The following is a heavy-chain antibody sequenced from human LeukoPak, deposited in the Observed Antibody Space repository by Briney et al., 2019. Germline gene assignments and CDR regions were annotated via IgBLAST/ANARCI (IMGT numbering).Heavy chain of an antibody. D-gene: IGHD3-10*01. J-gene: IGHJ6*03. CDR1: GFTFSNAW. Sequence: PGGSLRLSCAASGFTFSNAWMSWVRQAPGKGLEWVSGINWNSDFIGYADSVKGRFTISRDNAKNSLYLQINSLRPADTALYYCAKGRLIDFYYYYMDVWGKGTTVTISS. CDR2: INWNSDFI. V-gene: IGHV3-9*01. CDR3: AKGRLIDFYYYYMDV.